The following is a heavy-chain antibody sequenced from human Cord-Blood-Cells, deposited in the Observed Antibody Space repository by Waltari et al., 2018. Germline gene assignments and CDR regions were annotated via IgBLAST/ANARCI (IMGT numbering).Heavy chain of an antibody. D-gene: IGHD2-2*01. CDR1: GGSISSGSYY. CDR3: ARSYCSSTSCSFDY. CDR2: IYTSGST. Sequence: QVQLQESGPGLVKPSQTLSLTCTVSGGSISSGSYYWSWIRQPAGKGLEWIGYIYTSGSTNYNPSLKSRVTISVDTSKNQCSLMLSSVTAADTAVYYCARSYCSSTSCSFDYWGQGTLVTVSS. J-gene: IGHJ4*02. V-gene: IGHV4-61*09.